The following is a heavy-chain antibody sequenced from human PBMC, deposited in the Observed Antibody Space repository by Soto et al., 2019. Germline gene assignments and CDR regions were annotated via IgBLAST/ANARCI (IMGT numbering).Heavy chain of an antibody. CDR1: GFTFSSYA. D-gene: IGHD3-10*01. Sequence: QVQLVESGGGVAQPGRSLRLSCEASGFTFSSYAMHWVRQAPGKGLEWVAVISYDGSNKYYADSVKGRFTISRDNSKNTLYLQMNSLRAEDTAVYYCARDSGYYGSGANWFDPWGQGTLVTVSS. CDR2: ISYDGSNK. J-gene: IGHJ5*02. V-gene: IGHV3-30-3*01. CDR3: ARDSGYYGSGANWFDP.